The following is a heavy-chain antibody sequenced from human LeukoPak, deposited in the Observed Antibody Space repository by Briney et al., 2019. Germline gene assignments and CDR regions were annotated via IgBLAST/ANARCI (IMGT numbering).Heavy chain of an antibody. J-gene: IGHJ4*02. D-gene: IGHD3-22*01. CDR2: IYYSGST. Sequence: NPSETLSLTCTVSGGSISSYYWSWIRQPPGKGLEWIGYIYYSGSTNYNPSLKSRVTISVDTSKNQFSLKLHSVTAADTAVYYCARAGNVLVVTQKKKKPFDLWGQGTLVSVSS. CDR3: ARAGNVLVVTQKKKKPFDL. V-gene: IGHV4-59*12. CDR1: GGSISSYY.